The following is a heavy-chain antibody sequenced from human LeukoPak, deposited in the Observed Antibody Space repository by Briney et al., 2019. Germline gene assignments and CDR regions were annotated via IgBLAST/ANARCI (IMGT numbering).Heavy chain of an antibody. CDR2: MDINHGNT. J-gene: IGHJ6*02. CDR3: GRRGILVQGVAVLYGVDV. CDR1: GYSFSICD. V-gene: IGHV1-8*01. Sequence: ASLKLSCNTSGYSFSICDFNWVWQRHAPGLERMWWMDINHGNTNNEQKFQDRLTMTRDTSISTAYMELSSLGCEDTAVYYCGRRGILVQGVAVLYGVDVWGQGTTVTVSS. D-gene: IGHD3-10*01.